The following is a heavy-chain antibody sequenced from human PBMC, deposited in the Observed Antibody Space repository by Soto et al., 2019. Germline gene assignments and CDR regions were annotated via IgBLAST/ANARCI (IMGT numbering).Heavy chain of an antibody. CDR2: ISASGGDT. CDR1: GFTFSSYA. V-gene: IGHV3-23*01. Sequence: RGGSLRLSCAASGFTFSSYAMGWVRQAPGKGLEWVSAISASGGDTYYADSVKGRFTISRDNSKNTLFLQMNSLRAEDTAVYYCAKESLNGYFDYWGQGTLVTVSS. CDR3: AKESLNGYFDY. D-gene: IGHD2-8*01. J-gene: IGHJ4*02.